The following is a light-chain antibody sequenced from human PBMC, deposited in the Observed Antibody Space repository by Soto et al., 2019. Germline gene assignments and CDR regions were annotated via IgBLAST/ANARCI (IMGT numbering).Light chain of an antibody. J-gene: IGKJ1*01. CDR2: KAS. Sequence: DTQMTQSPSTLSASVGDRVTITCRASQRISVYLAWYQQKPGKPPKLLISKASSLQSGVPSRFSGSGSGTEFTLTISSLQPDDFETYYCQHYNAFPWTFGQGTKVDIK. CDR1: QRISVY. CDR3: QHYNAFPWT. V-gene: IGKV1-5*03.